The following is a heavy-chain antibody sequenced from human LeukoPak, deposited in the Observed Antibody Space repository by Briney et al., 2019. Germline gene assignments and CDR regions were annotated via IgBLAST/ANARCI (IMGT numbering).Heavy chain of an antibody. V-gene: IGHV1-69*01. J-gene: IGHJ3*02. Sequence: ASVKVSCKASGGTFSSYAISWVRQAPGQGLEWMGGIIPIFGTANYAQKFQGRVTITADESTSTACMELSSLRSEDTAVYYCARDDSSGYYSSGAFDIWGQGTMVTVSS. D-gene: IGHD3-22*01. CDR3: ARDDSSGYYSSGAFDI. CDR1: GGTFSSYA. CDR2: IIPIFGTA.